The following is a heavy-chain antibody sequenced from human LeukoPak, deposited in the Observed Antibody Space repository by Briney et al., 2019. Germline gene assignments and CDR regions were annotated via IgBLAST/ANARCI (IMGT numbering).Heavy chain of an antibody. CDR1: GFTFSDHY. CDR3: AREAVTTDRYYFYYIDV. J-gene: IGHJ6*03. Sequence: GGSLRLSCAASGFTFSDHYMDWVRQAPGKGLEWVGRIGNKANSYTTEYAASVKGRFTISGDDSKNSLFLQMNSLKTEDTAVYYCAREAVTTDRYYFYYIDVWGKGTTVTVSS. V-gene: IGHV3-72*01. D-gene: IGHD4-11*01. CDR2: IGNKANSYTT.